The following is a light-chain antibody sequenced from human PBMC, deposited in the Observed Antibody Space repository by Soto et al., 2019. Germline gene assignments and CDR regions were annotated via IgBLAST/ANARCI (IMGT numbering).Light chain of an antibody. CDR1: QSISTF. CDR3: QQANSFPLT. Sequence: DIQMTQSPSSLSASVGDRVTITCRASQSISTFLNWYQQKPGKAPKLLIYAASTLQSGVPSGFSGSGSGTDFALTISSLQPEDFATYYCQQANSFPLTFGQGTRLE. J-gene: IGKJ5*01. CDR2: AAS. V-gene: IGKV1-39*01.